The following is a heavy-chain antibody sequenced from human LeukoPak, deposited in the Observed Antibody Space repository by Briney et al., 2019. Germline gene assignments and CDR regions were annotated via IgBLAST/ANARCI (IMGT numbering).Heavy chain of an antibody. Sequence: ASVTVSFTASGYTFTIYAMNWVRQAPGQGMEWMGWINTNTGNPTYAQGFTGLFVFSLDTSVSTAYLQISSLKAEDTAVYYCARDQPHFERYYMDFWGKGTTVTVSS. CDR3: ARDQPHFERYYMDF. CDR1: GYTFTIYA. J-gene: IGHJ6*03. CDR2: INTNTGNP. V-gene: IGHV7-4-1*02.